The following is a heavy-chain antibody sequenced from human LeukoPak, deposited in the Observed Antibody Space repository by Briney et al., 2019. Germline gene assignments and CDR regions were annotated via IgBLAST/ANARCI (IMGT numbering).Heavy chain of an antibody. CDR3: ARAQDTYNSLYFDS. CDR2: IKQDGSEK. Sequence: AGRSPRLSCAASGFTFSSAGMHWVRQAPGKGLEWVANIKQDGSEKYYVDSVKGRFTISRDNAKNSLYLQMNSLRAEDTSVYYCARAQDTYNSLYFDSWGQGALVTVPS. V-gene: IGHV3-7*01. D-gene: IGHD5-24*01. J-gene: IGHJ4*02. CDR1: GFTFSSAG.